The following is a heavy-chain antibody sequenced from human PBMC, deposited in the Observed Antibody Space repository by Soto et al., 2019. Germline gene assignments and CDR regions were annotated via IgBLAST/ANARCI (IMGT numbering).Heavy chain of an antibody. D-gene: IGHD3-22*01. J-gene: IGHJ6*02. Sequence: QVQLVQSGAEVKKPGSSVKVSCKASGGTFSSYAISWVRQAPGQGLEWMGGIIPIFGTPNYAQKFQGRATITADESTSTAYMELSSLCSEDTAVYYCARVVVITTSFVYYYYGMDVWGQGTTVTVSS. CDR3: ARVVVITTSFVYYYYGMDV. V-gene: IGHV1-69*01. CDR1: GGTFSSYA. CDR2: IIPIFGTP.